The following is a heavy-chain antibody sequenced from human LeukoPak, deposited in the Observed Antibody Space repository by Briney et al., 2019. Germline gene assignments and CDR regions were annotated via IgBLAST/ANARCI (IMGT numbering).Heavy chain of an antibody. V-gene: IGHV4-39*01. J-gene: IGHJ4*02. CDR2: INYSGST. Sequence: SETLSLTCTVSGGSISSSSYYWGWIRQPPGKSLEWIGSINYSGSTYHNPSLKSRVTISVDTSKNQFSLKVSSVTAADTAAYYCARHAEAGTTSCPLDYWGQGTLVTVSS. CDR1: GGSISSSSYY. CDR3: ARHAEAGTTSCPLDY. D-gene: IGHD2-2*01.